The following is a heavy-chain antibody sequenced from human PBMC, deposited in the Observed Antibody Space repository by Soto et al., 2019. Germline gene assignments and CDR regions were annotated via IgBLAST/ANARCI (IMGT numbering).Heavy chain of an antibody. CDR3: AKGLGREYHDNRGYFHLDS. J-gene: IGHJ4*02. V-gene: IGHV3-53*05. Sequence: GGSLRLSCAASGFSVSGNYLTWVRQAPGKGLKWVSVLYPDGRAYYADSVKGRFTLSTDNSKNSVYLQMNTLRDEDTALYYCAKGLGREYHDNRGYFHLDSWGQGTLVTVSS. CDR2: LYPDGRA. CDR1: GFSVSGNY. D-gene: IGHD3-22*01.